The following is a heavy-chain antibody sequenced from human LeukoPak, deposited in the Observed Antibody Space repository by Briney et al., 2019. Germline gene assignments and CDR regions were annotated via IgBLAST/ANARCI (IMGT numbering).Heavy chain of an antibody. CDR2: VSDTGRA. D-gene: IGHD3-9*01. V-gene: IGHV4-4*07. CDR1: IGSLNTYF. Sequence: SETLSLTCTVSIGSLNTYFWTWVRQPAGKGLEWIGRVSDTGRAYYNPSLESRVTISLDTSKNEFSLKVTSVTAADTAVYYCARGKEMTRTSGYYSFDFWGQGTLVSVSS. CDR3: ARGKEMTRTSGYYSFDF. J-gene: IGHJ4*02.